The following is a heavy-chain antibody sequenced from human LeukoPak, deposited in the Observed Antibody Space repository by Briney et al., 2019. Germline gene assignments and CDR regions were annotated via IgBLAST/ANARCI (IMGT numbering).Heavy chain of an antibody. Sequence: GGSLRLSCAASGFTFRDHDMHWVRQRTGEGLEWLSAVTTTGDADYSVSVKGRFTVSRENDKNSLFLQLNSLSVRDTAVYYCARERLTAGHWHFDLWGRGTLVTVSS. CDR2: VTTTGDA. V-gene: IGHV3-13*01. CDR1: GFTFRDHD. J-gene: IGHJ2*01. CDR3: ARERLTAGHWHFDL. D-gene: IGHD3-16*01.